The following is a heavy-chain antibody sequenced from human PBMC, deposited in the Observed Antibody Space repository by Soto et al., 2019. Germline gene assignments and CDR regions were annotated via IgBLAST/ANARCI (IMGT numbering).Heavy chain of an antibody. D-gene: IGHD3-3*01. Sequence: EVQLVESGGGLVQPGGSLRLSCAASGFTFSGYWMSWVRQAPGKGLEWVANIKQDGSEKYYVDSVKGRFTISRDNAKNSLYLQMNSLRAEDTAVYYCARDRKTEDFWSGWALHDYWGQGTLVTVSS. V-gene: IGHV3-7*01. CDR2: IKQDGSEK. CDR3: ARDRKTEDFWSGWALHDY. J-gene: IGHJ4*02. CDR1: GFTFSGYW.